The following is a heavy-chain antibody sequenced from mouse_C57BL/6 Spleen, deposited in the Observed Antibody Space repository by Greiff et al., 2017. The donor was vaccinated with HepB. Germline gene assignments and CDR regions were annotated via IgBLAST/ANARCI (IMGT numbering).Heavy chain of an antibody. CDR2: ISSGGSYT. Sequence: EVQVVESGGDLVKPGGSLKLSCAASGFTFSSYGMSWVRQTPDKRLEWVATISSGGSYTYYPDSVKGRFTISRDNAKNTLYLQMSSLKSEDTAMYYCARQGGGIYYDYDRYFDVWGTGTTVTVSS. V-gene: IGHV5-6*01. CDR1: GFTFSSYG. D-gene: IGHD2-4*01. CDR3: ARQGGGIYYDYDRYFDV. J-gene: IGHJ1*03.